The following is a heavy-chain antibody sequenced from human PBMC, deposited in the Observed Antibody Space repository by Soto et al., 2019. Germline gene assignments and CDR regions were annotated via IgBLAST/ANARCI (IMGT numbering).Heavy chain of an antibody. V-gene: IGHV1-69*13. D-gene: IGHD2-15*01. CDR3: ARTPSPLYCSGGSCYSYWFDP. CDR1: GGTFNRYA. Sequence: ASVKVSCKASGGTFNRYAISWVRRAPGQGLEWMGGIIPIFGTSNYAQKFQGRVTITADESTNTAYMELSSLRSEDTAVYYCARTPSPLYCSGGSCYSYWFDPWGQGTLVTVSS. J-gene: IGHJ5*02. CDR2: IIPIFGTS.